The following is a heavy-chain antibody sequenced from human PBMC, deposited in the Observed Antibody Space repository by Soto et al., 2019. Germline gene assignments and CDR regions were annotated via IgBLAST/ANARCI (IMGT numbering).Heavy chain of an antibody. CDR1: GFTFSSFA. CDR3: AGPGYSSQDY. CDR2: ISGSGDGV. D-gene: IGHD5-18*01. V-gene: IGHV3-23*01. Sequence: PGGSLRLSCESSGFTFSSFALSWFRQAPGKGLEWVSAISGSGDGVDYADSVKGQFTISRDNSKNTLYLQMNSLRVGDTAVYYCAGPGYSSQDYWGQGTLVTVS. J-gene: IGHJ4*02.